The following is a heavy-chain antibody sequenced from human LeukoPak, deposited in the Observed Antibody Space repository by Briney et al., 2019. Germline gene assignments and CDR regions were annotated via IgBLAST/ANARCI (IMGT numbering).Heavy chain of an antibody. Sequence: ASETLSLTCTVSGGSISSYYWSWVRQPAGKGLEWIGRIYTTGSTNYTPSLKSRVTMSVDTSKNQFSLKLTSVTAADTAVYYCARIGGNFPSLDSWGQGILVTVSS. D-gene: IGHD4-23*01. V-gene: IGHV4-4*07. CDR2: IYTTGST. J-gene: IGHJ5*01. CDR3: ARIGGNFPSLDS. CDR1: GGSISSYY.